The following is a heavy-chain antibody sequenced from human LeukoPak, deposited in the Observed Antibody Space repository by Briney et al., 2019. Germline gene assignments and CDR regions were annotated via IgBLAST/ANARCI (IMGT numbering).Heavy chain of an antibody. CDR2: INTGNGNT. V-gene: IGHV1-3*04. Sequence: ASVKVSCKASGGTFSSYAISWVRQAPGQRLEWMGWINTGNGNTKYSQKFQGRVTITRDTSANTAYMDLSSLRSEDTALYYCASGRGYFDNWGQGTLVTVSS. CDR3: ASGRGYFDN. CDR1: GGTFSSYA. D-gene: IGHD1-1*01. J-gene: IGHJ4*02.